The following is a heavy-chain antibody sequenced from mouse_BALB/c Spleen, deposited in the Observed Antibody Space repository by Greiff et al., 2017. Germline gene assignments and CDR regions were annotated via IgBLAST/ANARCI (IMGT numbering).Heavy chain of an antibody. CDR3: ARGKVYYYGSSPFAY. CDR2: ISSGSSTI. D-gene: IGHD1-1*01. J-gene: IGHJ3*01. CDR1: GFTFSSFG. Sequence: DVQLVESGGGLVQPGGSRKLSCAASGFTFSSFGMHWVRQAPEKGLEWVAYISSGSSTIYYADTVKGRFTISRDNPKNTLFLQMTSLRSEDTAMYYCARGKVYYYGSSPFAYWGQGTLVTVSA. V-gene: IGHV5-17*02.